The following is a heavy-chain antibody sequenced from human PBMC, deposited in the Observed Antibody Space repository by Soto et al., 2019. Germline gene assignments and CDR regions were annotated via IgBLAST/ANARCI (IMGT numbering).Heavy chain of an antibody. CDR1: GYSFTSYW. CDR3: ARHGGDIVVVVAATKSRSMDV. V-gene: IGHV5-10-1*01. J-gene: IGHJ6*02. D-gene: IGHD2-15*01. Sequence: PGESLKISCKGSGYSFTSYWIGWVRQMPGKGLEWMGRIDPSDSYTNYSPSFQGHVTISADKSISTAYLQWSSLKASDTAMYYCARHGGDIVVVVAATKSRSMDVWGQGTTVTVSS. CDR2: IDPSDSYT.